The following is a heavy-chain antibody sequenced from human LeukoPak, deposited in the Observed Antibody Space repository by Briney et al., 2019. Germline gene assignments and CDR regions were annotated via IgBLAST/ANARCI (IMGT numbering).Heavy chain of an antibody. Sequence: PGRSLRLSCAAAGFTFSSYAMHWVRQAPGKGLEWVAVISYDGSNKYYADSVKGRFTISRDNSKKTLYLQMNSLRAEDTAVYYCARSYIAVAGNDAFDIWGQGTMVTVSS. J-gene: IGHJ3*02. V-gene: IGHV3-30-3*01. CDR2: ISYDGSNK. CDR1: GFTFSSYA. D-gene: IGHD6-19*01. CDR3: ARSYIAVAGNDAFDI.